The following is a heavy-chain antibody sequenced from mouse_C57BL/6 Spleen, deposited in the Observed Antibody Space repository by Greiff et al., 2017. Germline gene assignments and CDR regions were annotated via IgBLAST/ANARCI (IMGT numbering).Heavy chain of an antibody. J-gene: IGHJ2*01. CDR1: GYTFTDYE. CDR2: IDPETGGT. D-gene: IGHD1-1*01. CDR3: TKNYGSSY. Sequence: VQLQQSGAELVRPGASVTLSCKASGYTFTDYEMHWVKQTPVHGLEWIGAIDPETGGTAYNQKFKGKAILAADKFSSTAYMELRSLTSEDSAVYYCTKNYGSSYWGQGTTLT. V-gene: IGHV1-15*01.